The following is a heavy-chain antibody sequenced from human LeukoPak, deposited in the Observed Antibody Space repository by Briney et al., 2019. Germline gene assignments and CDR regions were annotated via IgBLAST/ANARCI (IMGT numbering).Heavy chain of an antibody. D-gene: IGHD6-13*01. CDR2: IYYSGST. CDR3: ARLTEQQLDY. Sequence: SETLSLTCTVSGGSISSYYWSWIRQPPGKGLEWIGYIYYSGSTNYNPSLKSRVTISVDTSKNQFSLKLSSVTAADTAVYYCARLTEQQLDYWGQGTLVTVSS. CDR1: GGSISSYY. J-gene: IGHJ4*02. V-gene: IGHV4-59*12.